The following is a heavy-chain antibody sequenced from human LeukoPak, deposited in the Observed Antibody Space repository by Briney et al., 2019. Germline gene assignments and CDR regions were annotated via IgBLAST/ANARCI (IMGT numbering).Heavy chain of an antibody. D-gene: IGHD1-26*01. V-gene: IGHV3-43*02. CDR1: GFTFDDYG. CDR2: ISGDGGST. CDR3: AKDMGGSGRNWASNWFDP. J-gene: IGHJ5*02. Sequence: PGGSLRLSCAASGFTFDDYGMHWVRHAPGKGLEWVSLISGDGGSTYQADSVKGRFTISRDNGKNSLYLQMDSLRAEDTALYYCAKDMGGSGRNWASNWFDPWGQGTLVTVSS.